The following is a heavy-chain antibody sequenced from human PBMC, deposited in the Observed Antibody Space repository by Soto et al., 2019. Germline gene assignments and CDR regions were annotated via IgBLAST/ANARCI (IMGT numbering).Heavy chain of an antibody. CDR2: IYYSGST. CDR3: ASSDCSGGNCYFDY. CDR1: GGSISSSSYY. V-gene: IGHV4-39*01. Sequence: QLQLQESGPGLVKPSETLSLTCTVSGGSISSSSYYWGWIRQPPGKGLEWIGTIYYSGSTFYNPSLKRRFTISVDTSNKQFSLKVSSVTAADTAVYYCASSDCSGGNCYFDYWGQGTLVTVSS. D-gene: IGHD2-15*01. J-gene: IGHJ4*02.